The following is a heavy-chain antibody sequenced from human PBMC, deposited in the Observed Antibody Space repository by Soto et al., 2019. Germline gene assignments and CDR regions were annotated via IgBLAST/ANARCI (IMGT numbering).Heavy chain of an antibody. Sequence: GASVKVSCKASGGTFSSYAFSWVRQAPGQGLEWMGGIIPIFGRANYAQKFQGRVTITADESTSTGYMELSSLRPEDTAVYYCARGRATVTTFRYYYHAMDVWGQGTTVTVSS. D-gene: IGHD4-17*01. J-gene: IGHJ6*02. CDR2: IIPIFGRA. CDR3: ARGRATVTTFRYYYHAMDV. CDR1: GGTFSSYA. V-gene: IGHV1-69*13.